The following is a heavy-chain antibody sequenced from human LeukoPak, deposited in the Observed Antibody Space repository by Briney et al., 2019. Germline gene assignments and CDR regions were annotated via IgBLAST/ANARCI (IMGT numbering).Heavy chain of an antibody. CDR1: GFTFSSYS. D-gene: IGHD4-23*01. J-gene: IGHJ3*01. CDR2: ITSTDIYR. Sequence: GGSLRLSCAASGFTFSSYSMNWVRQPPGKGLEWVSYITSTDIYRYYADSVKGRFTISRDNAKNSLYLQMNGLRDEDTAVYYCASQPDFGGKADAFDLWGQGTTVIVSS. CDR3: ASQPDFGGKADAFDL. V-gene: IGHV3-48*02.